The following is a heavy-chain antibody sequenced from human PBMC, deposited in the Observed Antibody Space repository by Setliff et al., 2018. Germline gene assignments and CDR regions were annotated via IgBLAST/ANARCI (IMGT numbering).Heavy chain of an antibody. CDR3: SRLVRYCTTTTCQRLSGDEY. CDR1: GYTFSDYG. V-gene: IGHV1-18*01. Sequence: ASVKVSCKASGYTFSDYGITWVRQAPGQGLEWMGWISGYTGNAYYAHKFQDRVTMTTDTSTGTAYMEVTSLRFDDTAVYYCSRLVRYCTTTTCQRLSGDEYWGQGTRVTVSS. CDR2: ISGYTGNA. D-gene: IGHD2-2*01. J-gene: IGHJ4*02.